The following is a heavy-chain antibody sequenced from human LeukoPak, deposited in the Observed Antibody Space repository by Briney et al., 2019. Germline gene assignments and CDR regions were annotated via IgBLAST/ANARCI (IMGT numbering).Heavy chain of an antibody. CDR2: IYHSGST. CDR1: GGSISSSGYY. J-gene: IGHJ4*02. Sequence: PSETLSLTCTVSGGSISSSGYYWSWIRQPPGKGLEWIGYIYHSGSTYYNPSLKSRVTISVDRSKNQFSLKLSSVTAADTAVYYCARDITGIEAFDYWGQGTLVTVSS. CDR3: ARDITGIEAFDY. D-gene: IGHD1-14*01. V-gene: IGHV4-30-2*01.